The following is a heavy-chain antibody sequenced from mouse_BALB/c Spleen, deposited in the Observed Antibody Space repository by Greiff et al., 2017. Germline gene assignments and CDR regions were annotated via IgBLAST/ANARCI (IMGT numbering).Heavy chain of an antibody. CDR3: TRWGGYYGGDY. CDR1: GYTFTSYY. Sequence: QVQLQQSGAELVKPGASVKLSCKASGYTFTSYYMYWVKQRPGQGLEWIGEINPSNGGTNFNEKFKSKATLTVDKSSSTAYMQLSSLTSEDSAVYYCTRWGGYYGGDYWGQGTSVTVSS. CDR2: INPSNGGT. J-gene: IGHJ4*01. D-gene: IGHD1-1*01. V-gene: IGHV1S81*02.